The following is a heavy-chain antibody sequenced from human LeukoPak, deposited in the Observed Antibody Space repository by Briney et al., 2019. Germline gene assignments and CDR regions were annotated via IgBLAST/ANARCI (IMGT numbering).Heavy chain of an antibody. CDR2: IYYSGST. J-gene: IGHJ4*02. CDR1: GGSISSSSYY. V-gene: IGHV4-39*01. Sequence: SETLSLTCTVSGGSISSSSYYWGWIRQPPGEGPGGIGGIYYSGSTYYNPSLKSRVTISVDTSKNQFSLKLSSVTAADTAVYYCARLARQQSWWLPGLGEDYWGQGTLVTVSS. D-gene: IGHD2-8*02. CDR3: ARLARQQSWWLPGLGEDY.